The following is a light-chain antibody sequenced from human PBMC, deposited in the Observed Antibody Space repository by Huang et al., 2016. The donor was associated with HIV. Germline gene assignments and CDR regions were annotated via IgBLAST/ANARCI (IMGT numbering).Light chain of an antibody. CDR2: GAS. V-gene: IGKV3-15*01. Sequence: EIVMTQSPATLSVSPGERATLSCRASQSVSNNLAWYQQKLGQAPRLLIYGASTRTTGIPARFSGSGSVTDFTLTIISLQSEDFAVYYCQQYSDWPLWTFGQGSKVEIK. J-gene: IGKJ1*01. CDR3: QQYSDWPLWT. CDR1: QSVSNN.